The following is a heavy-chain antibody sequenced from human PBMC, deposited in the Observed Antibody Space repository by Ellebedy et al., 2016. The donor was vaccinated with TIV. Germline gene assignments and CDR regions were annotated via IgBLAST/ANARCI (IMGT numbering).Heavy chain of an antibody. CDR3: ARAGFSSNFDF. CDR2: ISHSGNT. CDR1: GDSISNFY. D-gene: IGHD3-3*01. V-gene: IGHV4-59*01. Sequence: MPSETLSLTCTVSGDSISNFYWNWIRQSPRTGLEWIGYISHSGNTKYNPSLKGRATISAATSKNQFSLRLNSVTAADTAVYYCARAGFSSNFDFWGQGTLVTVSS. J-gene: IGHJ4*02.